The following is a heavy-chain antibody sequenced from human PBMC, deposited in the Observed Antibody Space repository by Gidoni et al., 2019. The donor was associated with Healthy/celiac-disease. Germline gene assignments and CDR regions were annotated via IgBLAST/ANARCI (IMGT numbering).Heavy chain of an antibody. CDR1: GFTFRSYA. J-gene: IGHJ4*02. CDR2: ISGSGGST. D-gene: IGHD2-2*01. Sequence: EVQLFASGGGLVQPGGSLSLSCAASGFTFRSYAMSWVRQAPGKGLEWVSAISGSGGSTYYADSVKGRFTISRDNSKNTLYLKMNSLRAEDTAVYYCAKEMRIVVVPADDYWGQGTLVTVSS. CDR3: AKEMRIVVVPADDY. V-gene: IGHV3-23*01.